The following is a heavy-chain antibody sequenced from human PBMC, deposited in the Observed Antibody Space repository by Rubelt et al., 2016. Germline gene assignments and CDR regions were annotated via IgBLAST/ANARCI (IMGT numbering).Heavy chain of an antibody. V-gene: IGHV3-9*01. J-gene: IGHJ4*02. D-gene: IGHD4-17*01. Sequence: RGRSLRLSCAASGFSFDDYAMHWVRQAPGQGLEWVSGITSKSGKTDYADSVKGRFTISRDNAKNSLSLQMDSLSGEDTALYYCAKDATQGDFGDYGFDYWGQGTLVTVSS. CDR2: ITSKSGKT. CDR1: GFSFDDYA. CDR3: AKDATQGDFGDYGFDY.